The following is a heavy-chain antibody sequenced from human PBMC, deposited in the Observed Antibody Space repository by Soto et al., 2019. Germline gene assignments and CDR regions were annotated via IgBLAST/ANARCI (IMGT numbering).Heavy chain of an antibody. J-gene: IGHJ4*02. CDR3: VTSPDYNFWSGYFFFEH. Sequence: PGDSLKISCKASGYTFTSYWIGWVRQMPGKGLEWMGTIYPGDSDTRYSPSFQGQVTISVDKSISTAYLQWSSLKVSDTAMYYCVTSPDYNFWSGYFFFEHWGQGARVTVSS. CDR1: GYTFTSYW. V-gene: IGHV5-51*01. CDR2: IYPGDSDT. D-gene: IGHD3-3*01.